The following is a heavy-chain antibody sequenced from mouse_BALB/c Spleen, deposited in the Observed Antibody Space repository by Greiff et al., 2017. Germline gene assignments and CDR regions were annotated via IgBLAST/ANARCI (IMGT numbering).Heavy chain of an antibody. J-gene: IGHJ3*01. Sequence: VQLVESGPGLVAPSQSLSITCTVSGFSLTSYGVHWVRQHPGKGLEWLGVIWAGGSTNYNSALMSRLNISKDNSKSQVFLKMNSLQTDDTAMYSCASGGLRSAWFAYWGQGTLVTVSA. CDR3: ASGGLRSAWFAY. CDR1: GFSLTSYG. V-gene: IGHV2-9*02. CDR2: IWAGGST. D-gene: IGHD2-2*01.